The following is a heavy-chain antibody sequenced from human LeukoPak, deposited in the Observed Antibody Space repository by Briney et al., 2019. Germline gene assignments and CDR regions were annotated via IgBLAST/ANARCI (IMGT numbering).Heavy chain of an antibody. V-gene: IGHV3-74*01. D-gene: IGHD6-13*01. CDR2: INTDGSST. Sequence: PGGSQRLSCAASGFTFSTYNMNWVRQAPGKGLVWVSRINTDGSSTSYADSVKGRFTISRDNAKNTLYLQMNSLRAEDTAVYYCARDPGGSSIWGQGTMVTVSS. J-gene: IGHJ3*02. CDR3: ARDPGGSSI. CDR1: GFTFSTYN.